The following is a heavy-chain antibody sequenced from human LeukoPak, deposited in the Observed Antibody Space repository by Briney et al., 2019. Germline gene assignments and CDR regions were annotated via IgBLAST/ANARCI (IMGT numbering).Heavy chain of an antibody. Sequence: GGSPRLSCAASGFTFSSYAMHWVRQAPGKGLEWVAVISYDGSNKYYADSVKGRFTISRDNSKNTLYLQMNSLRAEDTAVYYCARPREAWGLGSSWRGAEYFQHWGQGTLVTVSS. J-gene: IGHJ1*01. V-gene: IGHV3-30-3*01. CDR1: GFTFSSYA. CDR3: ARPREAWGLGSSWRGAEYFQH. D-gene: IGHD6-13*01. CDR2: ISYDGSNK.